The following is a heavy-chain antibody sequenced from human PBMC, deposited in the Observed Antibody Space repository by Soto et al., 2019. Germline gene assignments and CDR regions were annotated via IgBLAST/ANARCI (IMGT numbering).Heavy chain of an antibody. D-gene: IGHD6-13*01. Sequence: EVQLLESGGGLVRPGGSLRLSCAASGFTFSTYAMSWVRQAPGKGLEWVSAISGSGGSTDNADSVKGRFTSSRDNPKNTLDLQMNSLRAEDTAVYYCEKMRVGNSSWVDYRGQGTLVTVSS. CDR1: GFTFSTYA. V-gene: IGHV3-23*01. J-gene: IGHJ4*02. CDR2: ISGSGGST. CDR3: EKMRVGNSSWVDY.